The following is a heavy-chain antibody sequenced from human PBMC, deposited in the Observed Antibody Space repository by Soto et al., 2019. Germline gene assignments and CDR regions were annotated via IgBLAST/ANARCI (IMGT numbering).Heavy chain of an antibody. Sequence: GGSLRLSCAASGFTFSSYGMHWVRQAPGKGLEWVAVISYDGSNKYYADSVKGRFTISRDNSKNTLYLQMNSLRAEDTAVYYCARAHASGRYDYWGQGTLVTVSS. J-gene: IGHJ4*02. CDR2: ISYDGSNK. D-gene: IGHD6-19*01. CDR3: ARAHASGRYDY. V-gene: IGHV3-30*03. CDR1: GFTFSSYG.